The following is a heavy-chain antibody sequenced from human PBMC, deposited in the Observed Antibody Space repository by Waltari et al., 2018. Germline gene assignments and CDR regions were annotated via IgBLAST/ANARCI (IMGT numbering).Heavy chain of an antibody. D-gene: IGHD2-15*01. CDR2: ISAYNGNT. Sequence: VRQAPGQGLEWMGWISAYNGNTNYAQKLQGRVTMTTDTSTSTAYMELRSLRSDDTAVYYCARLTYCSGGSCYDYWGQGTLVTVSS. CDR3: ARLTYCSGGSCYDY. J-gene: IGHJ4*02. V-gene: IGHV1-18*01.